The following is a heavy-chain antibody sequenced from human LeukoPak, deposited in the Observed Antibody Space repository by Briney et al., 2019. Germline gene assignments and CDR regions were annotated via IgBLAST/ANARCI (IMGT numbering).Heavy chain of an antibody. D-gene: IGHD5-24*01. J-gene: IGHJ4*02. V-gene: IGHV3-23*01. Sequence: GGSLRLSCAASGFTFSSYVMSWVRQAPGKGLEWVSGTSGSGGNTYDADSVKGRFTISRDNSKDALYLQMNSLRVEDTAVYYCAKDRRPHTISTQNGAFDYWGQGTLVTVSS. CDR1: GFTFSSYV. CDR2: TSGSGGNT. CDR3: AKDRRPHTISTQNGAFDY.